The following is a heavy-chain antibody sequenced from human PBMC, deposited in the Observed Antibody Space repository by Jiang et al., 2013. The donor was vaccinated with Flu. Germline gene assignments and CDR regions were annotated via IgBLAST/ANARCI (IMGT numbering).Heavy chain of an antibody. CDR3: ARQGYSYGQIN. D-gene: IGHD5-18*01. V-gene: IGHV4-59*08. CDR2: IYYRGST. J-gene: IGHJ4*02. Sequence: GLVKPSETLSLTCTVSGTSISSFYWSWIRQPPGKGLEWIGYIYYRGSTNYNPSLKSRVTISIDTSKNQFSLKLTSVTVADTAVYYCARQGYSYGQINWGQGTLVTVSS. CDR1: GTSISSFY.